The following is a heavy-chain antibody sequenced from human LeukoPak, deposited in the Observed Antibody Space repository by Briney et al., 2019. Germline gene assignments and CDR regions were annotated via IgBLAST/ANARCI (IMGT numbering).Heavy chain of an antibody. CDR2: ISGGGATT. J-gene: IGHJ4*02. Sequence: GGSLRLSCAASGFTFSSYAMSWVRQAPGKGLEWVSDISGGGATTFYADSVKGRFTISRDNSKNTLYLQLSSLRAEDTAVYYCAKSTGYSTTGRDSDSWGRGTLVTVSS. CDR1: GFTFSSYA. V-gene: IGHV3-23*01. D-gene: IGHD6-13*01. CDR3: AKSTGYSTTGRDSDS.